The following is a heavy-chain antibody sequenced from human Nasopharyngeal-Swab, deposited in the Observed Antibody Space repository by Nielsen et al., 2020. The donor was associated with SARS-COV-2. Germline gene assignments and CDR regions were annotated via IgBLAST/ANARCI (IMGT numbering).Heavy chain of an antibody. Sequence: LELLSLTRTVSCGSISSYYGCCIRQLPGEGLGWIGAIYYTGSTTYNPSLKRRVTISVDTSKNQFSLKLTPVTAADPAVYYWARGFDYWGQGTLVTVSS. CDR2: IYYTGST. J-gene: IGHJ4*02. CDR1: CGSISSYY. CDR3: ARGFDY. V-gene: IGHV4-59*01.